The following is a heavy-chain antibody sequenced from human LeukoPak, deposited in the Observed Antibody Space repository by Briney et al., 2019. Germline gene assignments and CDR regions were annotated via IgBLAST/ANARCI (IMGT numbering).Heavy chain of an antibody. D-gene: IGHD2-15*01. Sequence: KPSETLSLTCAVYGGSFSGYYWSWIRQPPGKGLEWIGEINHSGSTNYNPSLKSRVTISVDTSKIQFSLKLSSVTAADTAVYYCARAVVGSRDYWGQGTLVTVSS. V-gene: IGHV4-34*01. CDR2: INHSGST. CDR3: ARAVVGSRDY. J-gene: IGHJ4*02. CDR1: GGSFSGYY.